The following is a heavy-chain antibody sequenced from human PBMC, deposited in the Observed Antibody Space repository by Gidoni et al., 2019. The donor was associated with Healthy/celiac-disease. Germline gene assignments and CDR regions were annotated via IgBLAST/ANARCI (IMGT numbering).Heavy chain of an antibody. J-gene: IGHJ6*03. Sequence: QVQLQQWGAGLLKPSETLSLTCAVYGGSFSGYYWSWLRQPPGKGLEWIGEINHSGSTNYNPSLKSRVTISVDTSKNQFSLKLSSVTAADTAVYYCARGRGARGKIVVVPAAISKYYYYMDVWGKGTTVTVSS. V-gene: IGHV4-34*01. CDR2: INHSGST. CDR3: ARGRGARGKIVVVPAAISKYYYYMDV. CDR1: GGSFSGYY. D-gene: IGHD2-2*01.